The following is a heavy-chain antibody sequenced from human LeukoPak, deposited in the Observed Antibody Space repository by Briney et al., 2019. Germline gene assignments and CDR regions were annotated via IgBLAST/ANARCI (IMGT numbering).Heavy chain of an antibody. J-gene: IGHJ5*02. D-gene: IGHD6-6*01. CDR1: GFTLDDYA. V-gene: IGHV3-9*01. Sequence: PGGSLRLSCAVSGFTLDDYAIHWVRQAPGKGLESGSGISWNSGSIGYAASVKGRFTISRDNAKNSLYLQMNSLRAEDTALYYCAKDMFQRGDSSSGPLFDPWGQGTLVTVSS. CDR3: AKDMFQRGDSSSGPLFDP. CDR2: ISWNSGSI.